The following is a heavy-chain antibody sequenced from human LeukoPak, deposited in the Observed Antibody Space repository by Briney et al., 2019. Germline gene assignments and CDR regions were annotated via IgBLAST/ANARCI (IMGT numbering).Heavy chain of an antibody. V-gene: IGHV3-48*02. J-gene: IGHJ4*02. Sequence: PGGSLRLSCAASGFTFSSYSMNWVRQAPGKGLEWVSYISSSSSTIYYADSVKGRFTISRDNAKNSLYLQMNSLRDEDTAVYYCARGYYDFWSGYHPFDYWGQGTLVTVSS. CDR1: GFTFSSYS. D-gene: IGHD3-3*01. CDR3: ARGYYDFWSGYHPFDY. CDR2: ISSSSSTI.